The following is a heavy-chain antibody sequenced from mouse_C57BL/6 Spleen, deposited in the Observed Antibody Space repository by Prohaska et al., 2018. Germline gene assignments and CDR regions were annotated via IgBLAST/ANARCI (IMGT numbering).Heavy chain of an antibody. V-gene: IGHV6-3*01. CDR3: TGIYYYGSSRYYFDY. CDR2: IRLKSDNYAT. Sequence: EVKLEDSGGGLVQPGGSMQLSCVASGFTFSNYWMNWVRQSPEKGLEWVAQIRLKSDNYATQYAESVKGRFTISRDDSKSSVYLQMNNLRAEDTGIYYCTGIYYYGSSRYYFDYWGQGTTLTVPS. D-gene: IGHD1-1*01. CDR1: GFTFSNYW. J-gene: IGHJ2*01.